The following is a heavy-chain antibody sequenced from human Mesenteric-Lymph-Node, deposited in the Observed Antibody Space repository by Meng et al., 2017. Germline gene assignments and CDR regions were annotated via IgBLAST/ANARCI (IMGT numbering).Heavy chain of an antibody. CDR1: GDSVSSNSAA. J-gene: IGHJ4*02. CDR2: TYYRSKWYN. Sequence: QVQLQPSGPGLVKPSQTRSLPCAISGDSVSSNSAAWNWIRQSPSRGLEWLGRTYYRSKWYNGYAVSVKSRITINPDTSKNQFSLKLSSVTAADTAVYYCARGSKRYSSGWYNYWGQGTLVTVSS. V-gene: IGHV6-1*01. D-gene: IGHD6-19*01. CDR3: ARGSKRYSSGWYNY.